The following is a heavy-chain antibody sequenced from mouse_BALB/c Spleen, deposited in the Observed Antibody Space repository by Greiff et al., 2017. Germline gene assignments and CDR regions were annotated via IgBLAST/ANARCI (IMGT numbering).Heavy chain of an antibody. J-gene: IGHJ2*01. D-gene: IGHD1-1*01. Sequence: EVQLVESGGGLVQPGGSLRLSCATSGFTFSDVYMEWVRQPLGKRLVWIAASRNKANDYTTEHSASVKGRFIVSRATSQSILYLQMNALRAEDTAIYYCSRDTPFIGFDYWGQGTTLTVSS. CDR2: SRNKANDYTT. V-gene: IGHV7-1*02. CDR1: GFTFSDVY. CDR3: SRDTPFIGFDY.